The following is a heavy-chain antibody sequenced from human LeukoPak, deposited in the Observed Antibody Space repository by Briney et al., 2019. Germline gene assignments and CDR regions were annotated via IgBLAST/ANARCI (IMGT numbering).Heavy chain of an antibody. V-gene: IGHV4-59*01. CDR3: ARGIAEAGTGAFDI. D-gene: IGHD6-13*01. CDR1: GGSISSYY. J-gene: IGHJ3*02. Sequence: ASETLSLTCTVSGGSISSYYWSWIRQPPGKGLEWIGYIYYSGSTNYNPSLKSRVTISVDTSKNQFSLKLSSVTAADTAVYYCARGIAEAGTGAFDIWGQGTMVTVSS. CDR2: IYYSGST.